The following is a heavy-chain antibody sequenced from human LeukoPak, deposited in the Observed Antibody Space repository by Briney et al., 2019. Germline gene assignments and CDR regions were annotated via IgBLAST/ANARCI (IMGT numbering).Heavy chain of an antibody. J-gene: IGHJ4*02. CDR3: ARRQLGIAAAGGIDY. Sequence: SETLSLTCAVYGGSFSGYYRSWIRQPPGKGLEWIGEINHSGSTNYNPSLKSRVTISVDTSKNQFSLKLSSVTAADTAVYYCARRQLGIAAAGGIDYWGQGTLVTVSS. CDR2: INHSGST. V-gene: IGHV4-34*01. D-gene: IGHD6-13*01. CDR1: GGSFSGYY.